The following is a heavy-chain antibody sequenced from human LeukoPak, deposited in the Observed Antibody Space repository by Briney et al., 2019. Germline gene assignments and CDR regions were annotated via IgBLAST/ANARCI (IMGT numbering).Heavy chain of an antibody. CDR3: ARGRLYDSSGYLRMPFDY. D-gene: IGHD3-22*01. V-gene: IGHV4-59*12. Sequence: SETLSLTCTVSGGSISSYYWSWIRQPPGKGLEWIGYIYYSGSTNYNPSLKSRVTISVDTSKNQFSLKLSSVTAADTAVYYCARGRLYDSSGYLRMPFDYWGQGTLVTVSS. CDR2: IYYSGST. CDR1: GGSISSYY. J-gene: IGHJ4*02.